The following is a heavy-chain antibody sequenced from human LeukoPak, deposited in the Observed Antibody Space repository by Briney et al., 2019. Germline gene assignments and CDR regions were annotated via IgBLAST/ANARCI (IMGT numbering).Heavy chain of an antibody. D-gene: IGHD1-1*01. Sequence: GRSLRLSCAASGFTFSSYGMNWARQAPGKGLEWVSVISGSGYTTHYADSVKGRFTISRDNFKNTLYLQMNSLRGEDTAVYYCAKKRYEDGTSSPGYLDVWGQGTTVTVSS. CDR3: AKKRYEDGTSSPGYLDV. V-gene: IGHV3-23*01. CDR1: GFTFSSYG. CDR2: ISGSGYTT. J-gene: IGHJ6*02.